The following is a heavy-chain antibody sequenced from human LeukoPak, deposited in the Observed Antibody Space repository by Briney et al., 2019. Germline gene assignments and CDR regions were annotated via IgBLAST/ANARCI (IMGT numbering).Heavy chain of an antibody. CDR2: IYYSGST. CDR1: GGSISSYY. Sequence: SETLSLTCTVSGGSISSYYWSWIRQPPGKGLEWIGYIYYSGSTNYNPSLKSRVTISVDTSKNQFSLKLSSVTAADTAVYYCARAAAGILWAFDYWGQGTLVTVSS. V-gene: IGHV4-59*12. CDR3: ARAAAGILWAFDY. J-gene: IGHJ4*02. D-gene: IGHD6-13*01.